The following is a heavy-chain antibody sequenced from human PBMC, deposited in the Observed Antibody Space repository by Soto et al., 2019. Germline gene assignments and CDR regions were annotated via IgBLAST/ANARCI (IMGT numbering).Heavy chain of an antibody. V-gene: IGHV5-51*01. Sequence: GESLKISCKGSGYSFTSYWIGWARQMPGKGLEWMGIIYPGDSDTRYSPSFQGQVTISADKSISTAYLQWSSLKASDTAMYYCARPSSSSHYGMDVWGQGTTVTVSS. CDR2: IYPGDSDT. J-gene: IGHJ6*02. CDR3: ARPSSSSHYGMDV. CDR1: GYSFTSYW. D-gene: IGHD6-6*01.